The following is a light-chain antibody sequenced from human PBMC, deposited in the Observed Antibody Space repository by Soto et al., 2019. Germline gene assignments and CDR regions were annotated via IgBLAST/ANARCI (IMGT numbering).Light chain of an antibody. Sequence: IQLTQSPSSLSASVGDRVTITCRASQGISSYLAWYQQKPGKGPELLIYAASTLQSGVPSRFSGSGSGTDFTLTVISLQPEDFATYYCQQLSSYPRTFGQGTKLEIK. CDR2: AAS. CDR3: QQLSSYPRT. CDR1: QGISSY. V-gene: IGKV1-9*01. J-gene: IGKJ2*01.